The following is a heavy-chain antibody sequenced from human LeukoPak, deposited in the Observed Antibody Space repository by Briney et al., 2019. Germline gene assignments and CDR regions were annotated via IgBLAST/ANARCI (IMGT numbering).Heavy chain of an antibody. CDR3: ARGTLLFQH. Sequence: PGGSLRLSCAASGFTFEDYGMTWVRLAPGKGLEWVSGINWNGGSTGYVDSVKGRFTISRDNARNSLYLQMNSLRAEDTAVYYCARGTLLFQHWGQGTLVTVSS. CDR1: GFTFEDYG. D-gene: IGHD2-15*01. V-gene: IGHV3-20*04. J-gene: IGHJ1*01. CDR2: INWNGGST.